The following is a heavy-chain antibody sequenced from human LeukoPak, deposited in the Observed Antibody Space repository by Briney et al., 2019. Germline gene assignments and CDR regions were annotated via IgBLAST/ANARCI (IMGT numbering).Heavy chain of an antibody. J-gene: IGHJ4*02. Sequence: SQTLSLTCTVSGGSISSGGYYWSWIRQHPGKGLEWIGYIYYSGSTYYNPSLKSRVTISVDTSKNQFSLKPSSVTAADTAVYYCARVRSSSWIFDYWGQGTLVTVSS. D-gene: IGHD6-13*01. CDR1: GGSISSGGYY. CDR2: IYYSGST. CDR3: ARVRSSSWIFDY. V-gene: IGHV4-31*03.